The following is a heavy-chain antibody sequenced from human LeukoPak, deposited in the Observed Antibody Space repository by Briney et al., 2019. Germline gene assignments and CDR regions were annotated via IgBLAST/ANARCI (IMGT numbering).Heavy chain of an antibody. CDR2: ISSSGGTI. Sequence: HPGGSLRLSCAASGFTFSNAWMSWVRQAPGKGLEWVSYISSSGGTIFYADSVKGRFTISRDNAKNSLYLQMNSLTADDTAVYYCARGKLTMVIKWGQGTLVTVSS. D-gene: IGHD4/OR15-4a*01. CDR1: GFTFSNAW. V-gene: IGHV3-48*04. J-gene: IGHJ4*02. CDR3: ARGKLTMVIK.